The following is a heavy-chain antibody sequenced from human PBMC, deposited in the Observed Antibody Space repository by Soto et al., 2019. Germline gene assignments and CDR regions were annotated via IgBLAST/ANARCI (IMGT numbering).Heavy chain of an antibody. CDR3: ARWYCGGGCYWTDY. CDR1: GYTFTGYY. D-gene: IGHD2-21*02. Sequence: ASVEVSCKAAGYTFTGYYIHWVRRAPGQGLEWMGWINPNSGGTNYAQKFQGRVTMTRDTSIGTAYMELSRLRSDDTAVYYCARWYCGGGCYWTDYWGQGTLVTVSS. J-gene: IGHJ4*02. CDR2: INPNSGGT. V-gene: IGHV1-2*02.